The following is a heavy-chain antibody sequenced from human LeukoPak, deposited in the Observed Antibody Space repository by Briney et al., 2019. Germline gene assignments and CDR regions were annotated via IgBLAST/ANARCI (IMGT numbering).Heavy chain of an antibody. CDR3: AELGITMIGGV. Sequence: GGSLRLSCAASGFTFSSYEMNWVRQAPGKGLEWVSYISSSGSTIFYADSVKGRFTISRDNAKNSLYLQMNSLRAEDTAVYYCAELGITMIGGVWGKGTTVTISS. J-gene: IGHJ6*04. CDR2: ISSSGSTI. D-gene: IGHD3-10*02. CDR1: GFTFSSYE. V-gene: IGHV3-48*03.